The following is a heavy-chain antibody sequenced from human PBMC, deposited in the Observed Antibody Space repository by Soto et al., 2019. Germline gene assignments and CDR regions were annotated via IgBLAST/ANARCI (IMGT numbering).Heavy chain of an antibody. Sequence: SETLSLTCTVSGGSISSGGYYWSWIRQHPGTGLEWIGHISYSGSTYYNTSLKSRVTISVDTSRNQFSLIVNSVTAADTAVYYCARDLWGYCGTDCYPLDVWGQGTTVTVS. CDR3: ARDLWGYCGTDCYPLDV. CDR2: ISYSGST. CDR1: GGSISSGGYY. J-gene: IGHJ6*02. V-gene: IGHV4-31*03. D-gene: IGHD2-21*02.